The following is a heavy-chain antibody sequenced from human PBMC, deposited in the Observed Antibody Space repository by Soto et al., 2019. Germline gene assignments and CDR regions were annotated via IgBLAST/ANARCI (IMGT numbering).Heavy chain of an antibody. V-gene: IGHV4-59*12. Sequence: SETLSLTCTVSGGSISSYYWSWIRQPPGKGLEWIGDIHYSGSTNNNPSLKSRVTISIDTSKNQFTLKLRSVTVADTAVYYGARGPTYNDFWSGSYNWFDPWCQRTLVTFS. J-gene: IGHJ5*02. CDR1: GGSISSYY. D-gene: IGHD3-3*01. CDR3: ARGPTYNDFWSGSYNWFDP. CDR2: IHYSGST.